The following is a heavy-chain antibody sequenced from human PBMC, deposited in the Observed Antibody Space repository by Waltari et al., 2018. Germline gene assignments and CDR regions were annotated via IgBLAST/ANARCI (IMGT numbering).Heavy chain of an antibody. CDR1: GNNVPTNGAA. CDR2: TYYRSKWSN. CDR3: ARGRDSAFDV. V-gene: IGHV6-1*01. J-gene: IGHJ3*01. Sequence: QVQLQQSGPDLVGPSQTLTLTCTISGNNVPTNGAAWNWIRQSPSRGLEWLGRTYYRSKWSNDYATSVKSRMTINPDTSKNQFSLQLNSVTPEDTAVYFCARGRDSAFDVWGQGTTITVSS.